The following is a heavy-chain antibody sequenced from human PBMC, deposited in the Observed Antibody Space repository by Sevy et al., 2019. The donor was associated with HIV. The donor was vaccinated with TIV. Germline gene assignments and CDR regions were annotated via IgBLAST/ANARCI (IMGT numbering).Heavy chain of an antibody. V-gene: IGHV3-9*01. Sequence: GGSLRLSCAASGFTFDDYAMHWVRQAPGKGLEWVSGISWNSGSIGYADSVKGRFTISRDNAKSSLYLQMNSLRAEDTALYYCAKATGYSSGWYSYWGQGTLVTVSS. CDR2: ISWNSGSI. CDR3: AKATGYSSGWYSY. D-gene: IGHD6-19*01. CDR1: GFTFDDYA. J-gene: IGHJ4*02.